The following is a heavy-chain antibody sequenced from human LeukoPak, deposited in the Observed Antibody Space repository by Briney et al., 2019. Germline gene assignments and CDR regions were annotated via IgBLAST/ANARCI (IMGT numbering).Heavy chain of an antibody. CDR3: AKRELKRGYSYGHLDY. J-gene: IGHJ4*02. V-gene: IGHV3-23*01. Sequence: GGSLILSCAASGFTFSSYAMSWVRQAPGKGLEWVSAISGSGGSTYYADSVKGRFTISRDNSKNTLYLQMNSLRAEDTAVYYCAKRELKRGYSYGHLDYWGQGTLVTVSS. CDR1: GFTFSSYA. D-gene: IGHD5-18*01. CDR2: ISGSGGST.